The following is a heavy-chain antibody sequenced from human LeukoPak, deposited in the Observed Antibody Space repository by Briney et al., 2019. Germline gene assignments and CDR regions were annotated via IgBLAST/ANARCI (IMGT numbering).Heavy chain of an antibody. Sequence: SETLSLTCTVSGYSISSGYYWGWIRQPPGKGLEWIGCIYHSGSTYYNPSLKSRFTISIDTSKNHFSLKLSSVTAADTAVYYCARSGSYSGPYVYWGQGTVVTVSS. CDR3: ARSGSYSGPYVY. CDR2: IYHSGST. J-gene: IGHJ4*02. V-gene: IGHV4-38-2*02. D-gene: IGHD1-26*01. CDR1: GYSISSGYY.